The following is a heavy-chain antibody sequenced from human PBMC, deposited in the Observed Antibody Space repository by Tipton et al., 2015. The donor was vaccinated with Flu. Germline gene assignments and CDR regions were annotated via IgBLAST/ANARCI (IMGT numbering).Heavy chain of an antibody. Sequence: VQLVQSGAEVKKPGESLKISCKGSGYKFSTYWIGWVRQMPGKGLEWMGVIYPGDSDTRYSPSFEGQVTISADKFTSTASLQWNSLKASDTAMYYCARPVAEFSLKGAFGIWGQGTMVSVSS. CDR2: IYPGDSDT. CDR1: GYKFSTYW. CDR3: ARPVAEFSLKGAFGI. D-gene: IGHD3-10*01. J-gene: IGHJ3*02. V-gene: IGHV5-51*01.